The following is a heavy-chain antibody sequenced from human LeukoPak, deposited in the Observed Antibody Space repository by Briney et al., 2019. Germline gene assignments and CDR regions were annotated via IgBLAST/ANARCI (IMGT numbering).Heavy chain of an antibody. CDR1: GFTFSSSW. Sequence: GGSLRLSCAASGFTFSSSWMTWVRQAPGKGLEWVGDIKEDGSAKHYVDSVKGRFTIARDNAKNSLYLQMNSLRAEDTAVYCVRDRGWLQFDYWGQGTLVTVSS. V-gene: IGHV3-7*04. CDR3: RDRGWLQFDY. CDR2: IKEDGSAK. J-gene: IGHJ4*02. D-gene: IGHD5-24*01.